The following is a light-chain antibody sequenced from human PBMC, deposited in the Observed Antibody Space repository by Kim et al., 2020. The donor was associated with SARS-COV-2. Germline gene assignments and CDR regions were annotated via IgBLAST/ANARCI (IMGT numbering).Light chain of an antibody. CDR3: QLYYSTPYS. V-gene: IGKV4-1*01. CDR2: WAS. Sequence: RATINCMSSQSVLYSSNNKNYLAWYQQKPGQPPKLLIYWASTREAGVPDRFSGSGSGTDVTLTISGLQAEDVAVYYCQLYYSTPYSFGQGTKLEI. CDR1: QSVLYSSNNKNY. J-gene: IGKJ2*03.